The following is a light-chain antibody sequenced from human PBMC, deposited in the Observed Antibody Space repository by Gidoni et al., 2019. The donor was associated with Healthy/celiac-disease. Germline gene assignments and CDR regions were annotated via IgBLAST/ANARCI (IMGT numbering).Light chain of an antibody. J-gene: IGKJ3*01. V-gene: IGKV1-27*01. Sequence: TQMTQSPSSLSASVGDRVTITCRASQGISTYLACYQQKPGKVPKLLIYDASTLQSGVPSRFSGSGSGTDFTLTISSLQPEDVATYYCQKYNSAPPFTFGPGTKVDIK. CDR3: QKYNSAPPFT. CDR1: QGISTY. CDR2: DAS.